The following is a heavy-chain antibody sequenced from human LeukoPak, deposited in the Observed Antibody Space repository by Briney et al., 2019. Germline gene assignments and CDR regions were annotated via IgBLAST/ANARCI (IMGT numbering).Heavy chain of an antibody. CDR2: ISSDGSDT. CDR3: ARVTSVTGTIFDS. J-gene: IGHJ4*02. CDR1: GFTFNSCW. V-gene: IGHV3-74*01. D-gene: IGHD1-7*01. Sequence: GGSLRLSCAASGFTFNSCWMHWVRQVSGKGLVWVARISSDGSDTRYADSVKGRFTISRDNSRNTLYLQMSSLRAEDTAMYYCARVTSVTGTIFDSWGQGTLVTVSS.